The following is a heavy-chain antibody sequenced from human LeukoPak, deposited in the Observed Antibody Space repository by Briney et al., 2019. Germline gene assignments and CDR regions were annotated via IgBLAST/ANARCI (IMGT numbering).Heavy chain of an antibody. V-gene: IGHV3-66*01. CDR1: GFTFSSYS. CDR2: IYSDNT. D-gene: IGHD1-26*01. J-gene: IGHJ3*02. Sequence: GGSLRLSCAASGFTFSSYSMNWVRQAPGKGLEWVSFIYSDNTHYSDSVKGRFTISRDNSKNTLYLQMNSLRAEDTAVYYCARLCIVGTKSAFDIWGQGTMVTVSS. CDR3: ARLCIVGTKSAFDI.